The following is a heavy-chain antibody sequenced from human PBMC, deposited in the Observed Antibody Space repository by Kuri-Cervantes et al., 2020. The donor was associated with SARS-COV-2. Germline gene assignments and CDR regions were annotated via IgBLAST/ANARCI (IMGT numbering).Heavy chain of an antibody. D-gene: IGHD2-15*01. CDR3: ASGALGSYPYYYYYMDV. CDR2: IYYSGST. CDR1: GGSLSSGDYY. Sequence: SETLSLTCTVSGGSLSSGDYYWTWVRQPPGKGLEWIGNIYYSGSTNYNPSLKSRVTISVDTSKNQFSLRLSSVTAADTAVYYCASGALGSYPYYYYYMDVWGKGTTVTVSS. J-gene: IGHJ6*03. V-gene: IGHV4-61*08.